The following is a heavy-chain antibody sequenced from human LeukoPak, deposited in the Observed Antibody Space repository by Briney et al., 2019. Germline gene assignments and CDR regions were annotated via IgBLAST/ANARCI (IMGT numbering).Heavy chain of an antibody. CDR3: ARGNILTGYCFDF. Sequence: PSETLSLTCAVYGGSITGYYWSWIRQTPGRGLEWVGEIHFTGATSYNPSLKSRATISTDTSKNQFSLRLSSVTAADTAVYYCARGNILTGYCFDFWGQGALVTVSS. D-gene: IGHD3-9*01. CDR1: GGSITGYY. CDR2: IHFTGAT. J-gene: IGHJ4*02. V-gene: IGHV4-34*01.